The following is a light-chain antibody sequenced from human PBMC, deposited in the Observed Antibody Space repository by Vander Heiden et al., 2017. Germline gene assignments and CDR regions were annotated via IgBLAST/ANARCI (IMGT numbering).Light chain of an antibody. CDR1: QNIGRW. V-gene: IGKV1-5*03. J-gene: IGKJ2*01. CDR3: QQDNNYLYT. CDR2: ESS. Sequence: DIQMTQSPSTLSASVGDRVTITCRASQNIGRWLAWYQRKPGKAPKLLIYESSTLESGVPSRFSGSGSGTEFTLTISSLQPDDFATYYCQQDNNYLYTFGQGTKLEIK.